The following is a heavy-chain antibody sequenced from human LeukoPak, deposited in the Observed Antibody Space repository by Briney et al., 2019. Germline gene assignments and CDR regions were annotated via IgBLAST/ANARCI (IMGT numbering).Heavy chain of an antibody. CDR1: HFTFSSYS. D-gene: IGHD3/OR15-3a*01. J-gene: IGHJ4*02. Sequence: PGGSLRLSCAASHFTFSSYSLHWVRQAPGKGLEWVAVVSFDGDNKYYADSVKDRFTISRDNSQNTLYLQLNSLRAEDTAVYYCARDWTLNYWGQGTLVTVSS. CDR2: VSFDGDNK. CDR3: ARDWTLNY. V-gene: IGHV3-30-3*01.